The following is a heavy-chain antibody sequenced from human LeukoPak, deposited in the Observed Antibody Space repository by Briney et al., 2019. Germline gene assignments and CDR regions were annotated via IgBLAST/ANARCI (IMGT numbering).Heavy chain of an antibody. Sequence: SQTLSLTCTLSGGSVSSGSDCWSWILQPGVKGLEWFGRIYTNRSTNYNPSLKSRVTISVDTSKNQFSLKLSSVTAADTAVYYCAREGQVFWSGYYPDYYYYYMDVWGKGTTVTVSS. J-gene: IGHJ6*03. CDR2: IYTNRST. CDR3: AREGQVFWSGYYPDYYYYYMDV. CDR1: GGSVSSGSDC. V-gene: IGHV4-61*02. D-gene: IGHD3-3*01.